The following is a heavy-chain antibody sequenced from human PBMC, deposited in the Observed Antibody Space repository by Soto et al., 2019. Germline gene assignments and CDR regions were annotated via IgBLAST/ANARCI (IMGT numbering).Heavy chain of an antibody. V-gene: IGHV3-30*18. D-gene: IGHD3-22*01. CDR2: ISYDGSNK. J-gene: IGHJ4*02. Sequence: GGSLRLSCAASGFTFSSYGMHWVRQAPGKGLEWVAVISYDGSNKYYADSVKGRFTISRDNSKNTLYLQMNSLRAEDTAVYYCAKGIDYYDSSGTYWGQGTLVTVSS. CDR3: AKGIDYYDSSGTY. CDR1: GFTFSSYG.